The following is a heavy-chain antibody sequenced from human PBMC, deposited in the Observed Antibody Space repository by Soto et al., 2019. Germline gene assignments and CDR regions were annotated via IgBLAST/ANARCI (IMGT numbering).Heavy chain of an antibody. CDR2: VYATGST. J-gene: IGHJ5*02. V-gene: IGHV4-4*07. CDR1: GGSINAYY. CDR3: VRGFNFIFDDFADMRWTFAP. Sequence: PSETLSLTCTVTGGSINAYYWSWIRQSAGKGLEWIGRVYATGSTNYNPSLKSRVTISVDTSRNQFSLSLRSVTAADTAVYYCVRGFNFIFDDFADMRWTFAPWGQGTLVTVSS. D-gene: IGHD3-3*02.